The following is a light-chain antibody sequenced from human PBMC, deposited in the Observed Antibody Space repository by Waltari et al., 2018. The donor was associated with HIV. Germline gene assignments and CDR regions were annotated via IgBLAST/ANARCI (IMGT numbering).Light chain of an antibody. CDR1: TGSLSRNHY. V-gene: IGLV7-46*01. CDR3: LLSYSGVRV. Sequence: QVVVTQEPSLSVSPGGTVTVTCSSVTGSLSRNHYAHWIQLKTGQPPRTLSYDTEKNNPWTAGRFAGALIGGRAALMLAGALPEDEADYYCLLSYSGVRVFGGGTKLTV. J-gene: IGLJ3*02. CDR2: DTE.